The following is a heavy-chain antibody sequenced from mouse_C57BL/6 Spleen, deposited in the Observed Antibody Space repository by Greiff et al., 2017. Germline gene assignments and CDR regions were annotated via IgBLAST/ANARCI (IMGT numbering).Heavy chain of an antibody. CDR1: GFSLTSYG. CDR2: IWGDGST. CDR3: ANGGNLYYYAMDY. D-gene: IGHD2-1*01. Sequence: VQLVASGPGLVAHSQCRSITCPVSGFSLTSYGVSWVRQPPGKGLEWLGVIWGDGSTNYHSALISRLSISKDNSKSQVFLKLNSLQTDDTATYYCANGGNLYYYAMDYWGQGTSVTVSS. J-gene: IGHJ4*01. V-gene: IGHV2-3*01.